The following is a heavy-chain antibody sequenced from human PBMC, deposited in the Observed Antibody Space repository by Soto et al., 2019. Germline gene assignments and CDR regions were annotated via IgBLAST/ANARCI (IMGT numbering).Heavy chain of an antibody. CDR3: ASHILARPY. CDR1: GVSISSNNW. J-gene: IGHJ4*02. V-gene: IGHV4-4*02. D-gene: IGHD6-6*01. CDR2: IHHSGST. Sequence: SETLSLTCAVSGVSISSNNWWTWVRQPPGKGLEWIGEIHHSGSTNYSQSLKSRVTISVDNSKNKFSLKLSSVTAADAAMYYCASHILARPYWGPGTLVTVSS.